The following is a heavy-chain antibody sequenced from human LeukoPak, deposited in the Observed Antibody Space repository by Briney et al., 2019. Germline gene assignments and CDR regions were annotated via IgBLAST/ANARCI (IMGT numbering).Heavy chain of an antibody. D-gene: IGHD3-22*01. J-gene: IGHJ4*02. Sequence: ASVKVSCKASGYRFTSYGISWVRQAPGQGLEWMGWISAYNGNTNYAQKLQGRVTMTTDTSTSTAYMELRSLRSDDTAVYYCARRYSSGYYYVFDYWGQGTLVTVSS. CDR3: ARRYSSGYYYVFDY. CDR1: GYRFTSYG. V-gene: IGHV1-18*01. CDR2: ISAYNGNT.